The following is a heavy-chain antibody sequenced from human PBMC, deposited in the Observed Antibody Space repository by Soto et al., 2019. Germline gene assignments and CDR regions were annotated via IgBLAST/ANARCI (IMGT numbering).Heavy chain of an antibody. D-gene: IGHD6-19*01. Sequence: GASVKVSCKASGGTFSSYTISWVRQAPGQGLEWMGRIIPILGIANYAQKFQGRVTITADKSTSTAYMELSSLRSEDTAVYYCARDHRGAVAVTHWGQGTLVTVSS. V-gene: IGHV1-69*04. CDR2: IIPILGIA. CDR3: ARDHRGAVAVTH. J-gene: IGHJ4*02. CDR1: GGTFSSYT.